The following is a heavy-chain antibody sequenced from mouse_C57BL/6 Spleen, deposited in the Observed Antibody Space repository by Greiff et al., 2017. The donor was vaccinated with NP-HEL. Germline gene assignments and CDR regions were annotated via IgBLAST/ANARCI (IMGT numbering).Heavy chain of an antibody. CDR3: ARRSITTVVADYFDY. CDR2: IYPGGGYT. D-gene: IGHD1-1*01. J-gene: IGHJ2*01. Sequence: VQLQQSGAELVRPGTSVKMSCKASGYTFTNYWIGWAKQRPGHGLEWIGDIYPGGGYTNYNEKFKGKATLTADKSSSTAYMQFSSLTSEDSAIYYCARRSITTVVADYFDYWGQGTTLTVSS. CDR1: GYTFTNYW. V-gene: IGHV1-63*01.